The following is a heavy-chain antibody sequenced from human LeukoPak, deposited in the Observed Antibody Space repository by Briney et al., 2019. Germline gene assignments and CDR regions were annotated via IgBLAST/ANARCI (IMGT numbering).Heavy chain of an antibody. J-gene: IGHJ3*02. CDR1: GGSISSGGYY. Sequence: SETLSLTCTVSGGSISSGGYYWSWIRQHPGKGLEWIGYIYYSGSSYYNPSLKSRVTISVDTSNNQFSLKLSSVTAADTAVYYCARDSRIVGASVPAAPRSYDAFDIWGQGTMVTVSS. D-gene: IGHD1-26*01. CDR2: IYYSGSS. CDR3: ARDSRIVGASVPAAPRSYDAFDI. V-gene: IGHV4-31*03.